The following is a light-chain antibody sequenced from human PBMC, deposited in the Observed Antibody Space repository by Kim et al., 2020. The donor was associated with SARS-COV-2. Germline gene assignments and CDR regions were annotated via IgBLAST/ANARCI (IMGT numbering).Light chain of an antibody. CDR3: QQRYSWPPAVT. CDR2: YAS. V-gene: IGKV3-11*01. CDR1: QIINTC. Sequence: PGESAPLSCRASQIINTCLSWYQPTPGHAPPLLVYYASNSATSVPARFSGSGSGTDFTLTISSLQPEEFSTYYCQQRYSWPPAVTFGGGTKVDIK. J-gene: IGKJ4*01.